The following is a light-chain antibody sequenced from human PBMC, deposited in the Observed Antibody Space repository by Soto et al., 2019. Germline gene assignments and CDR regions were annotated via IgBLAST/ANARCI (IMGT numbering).Light chain of an antibody. CDR3: QVRDVWPS. J-gene: IGKJ1*01. Sequence: IVLTQSPVTLALSPGESAVLSCRASQSVSTSLAWYQHKPGQPPRLFIYDASKRAPGIPARFTGSGSGTDFTLTISSLEPEDIAVYYCQVRDVWPSFGQWTKVEIK. CDR2: DAS. V-gene: IGKV3-11*01. CDR1: QSVSTS.